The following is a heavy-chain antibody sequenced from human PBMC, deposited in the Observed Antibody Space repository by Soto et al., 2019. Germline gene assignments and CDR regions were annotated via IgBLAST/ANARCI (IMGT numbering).Heavy chain of an antibody. CDR2: INAGKGNT. V-gene: IGHV1-3*01. D-gene: IGHD3-22*01. Sequence: QVQLVQSGAEVKKPGASVKVSCKASGYTFTSYAMHWVRQAPGQRLEWMGWINAGKGNTKYSQKFQDRITITRYTSASTAYMELSSLRSEDTAVYYCARDDSYDSSGHFDFWGQGTLVTVSS. J-gene: IGHJ4*02. CDR3: ARDDSYDSSGHFDF. CDR1: GYTFTSYA.